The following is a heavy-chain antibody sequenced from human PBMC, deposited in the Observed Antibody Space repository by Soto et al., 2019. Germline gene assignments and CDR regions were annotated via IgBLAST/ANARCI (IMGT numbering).Heavy chain of an antibody. Sequence: SETLSLTCTFSGGSISSYYWSWIRQPPGKGLEWIGYIYYSGSTNYNPSLKSRVTISVDTSKNQFSLKLSSVTAADTAVYYCARDPIGHGGYEEDAFDIWGQGTMVTVSS. CDR3: ARDPIGHGGYEEDAFDI. CDR2: IYYSGST. J-gene: IGHJ3*02. CDR1: GGSISSYY. V-gene: IGHV4-59*01. D-gene: IGHD5-12*01.